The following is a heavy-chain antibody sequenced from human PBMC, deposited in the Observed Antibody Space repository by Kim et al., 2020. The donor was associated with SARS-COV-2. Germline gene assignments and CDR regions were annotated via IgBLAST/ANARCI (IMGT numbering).Heavy chain of an antibody. D-gene: IGHD1-7*01. CDR3: ARGDWSYAD. CDR2: IYYTGST. Sequence: SETLSLTCSISGVSISSYYWSWIRQPPGKGLEWIGYIYYTGSTTYNPSLKSRVTISVDMSKNQFSLKLSSVTAADTAVYFCARGDWSYADWGQGTLVTVS. V-gene: IGHV4-59*13. CDR1: GVSISSYY. J-gene: IGHJ4*02.